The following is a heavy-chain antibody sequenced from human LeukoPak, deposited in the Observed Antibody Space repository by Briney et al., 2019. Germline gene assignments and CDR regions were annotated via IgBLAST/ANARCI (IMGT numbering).Heavy chain of an antibody. J-gene: IGHJ4*02. CDR3: AREYPPRCYYDSSGYLDY. V-gene: IGHV3-33*01. D-gene: IGHD3-22*01. CDR1: GFTFSSYG. CDR2: IWYDGSNK. Sequence: PGRSLRLSCAASGFTFSSYGMHWVRQAPGKGLEWVAVIWYDGSNKYYADSVKGRFTISRDNSKNTLYLQMNSLRAEDTAVYYCAREYPPRCYYDSSGYLDYWGQGTLVTVSS.